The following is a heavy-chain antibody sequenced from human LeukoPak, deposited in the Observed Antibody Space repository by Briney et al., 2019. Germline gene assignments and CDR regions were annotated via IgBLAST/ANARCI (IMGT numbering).Heavy chain of an antibody. CDR3: TTVDIVVVPAAIPRHLYYYGMDV. V-gene: IGHV3-15*01. J-gene: IGHJ6*02. Sequence: PGRSLRLSCTGFSFDFSYYGMRWVRQAPGDGQGWVGRNKSKTDGGTTDYAAPVKGRFTISRDDSKNTLYLHMNSLKTEDTAVYYCTTVDIVVVPAAIPRHLYYYGMDVWGQRTTVTLSS. CDR1: SFDFSYYG. CDR2: NKSKTDGGTT. D-gene: IGHD2-2*03.